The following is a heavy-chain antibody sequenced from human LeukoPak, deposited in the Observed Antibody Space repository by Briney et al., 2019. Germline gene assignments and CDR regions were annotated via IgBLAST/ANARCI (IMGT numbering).Heavy chain of an antibody. CDR2: IYYSGST. V-gene: IGHV4-59*08. CDR1: GGSISSYY. CDR3: ARGGCSSTSCPKFYYYMDV. J-gene: IGHJ6*03. Sequence: SETLSLTCTVSGGSISSYYWSWIRQPPGKGLEWIGYIYYSGSTNYNPSLQSRVTISVDTSKNQFSLKLSSVTAADTAVYYCARGGCSSTSCPKFYYYMDVWGKGTTVTVSS. D-gene: IGHD2-2*01.